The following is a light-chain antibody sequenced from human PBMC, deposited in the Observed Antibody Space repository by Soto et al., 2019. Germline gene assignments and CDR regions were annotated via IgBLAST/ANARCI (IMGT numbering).Light chain of an antibody. V-gene: IGLV1-44*01. CDR1: SSNIGSNT. CDR3: AAWDDSLNGYYV. Sequence: SVLTQPPSASWTPGQRVTISCSGSSSNIGSNTVNWYQQLPGTAPKLLIYSNNQRPSGVPDRFSGSKSGTSASLAISGLQSEDEADYYCAAWDDSLNGYYVFGTGTKVTVL. CDR2: SNN. J-gene: IGLJ1*01.